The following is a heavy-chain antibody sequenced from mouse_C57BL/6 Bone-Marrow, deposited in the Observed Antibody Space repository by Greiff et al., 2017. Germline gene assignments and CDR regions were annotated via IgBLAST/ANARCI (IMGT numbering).Heavy chain of an antibody. CDR2: IDPSDSYT. Sequence: QVQLKQPGAELVMPGASVKLSCKASGYTFTSYWMHWVKQRPGQGLEWIGEIDPSDSYTNYNQKFKGKSTLTVDKSSSTAYMQLSSLTSEDSAVYYCATLVYFDYWGQGTTLTVSS. CDR1: GYTFTSYW. J-gene: IGHJ2*01. V-gene: IGHV1-69*01. CDR3: ATLVYFDY.